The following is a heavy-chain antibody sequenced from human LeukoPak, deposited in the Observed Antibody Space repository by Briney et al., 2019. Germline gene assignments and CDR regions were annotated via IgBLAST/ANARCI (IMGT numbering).Heavy chain of an antibody. V-gene: IGHV3-33*01. CDR1: GFTFSGFG. Sequence: GKSLRLSCAASGFTFSGFGMHWVRQAPGKGLEWVAVIWYDGSNKNYADSVKGRFTISRDNPKNTLYVQMNSLRAEDTAVYYCARGRGADYGGNSGYFDYWGQGTLVTVSS. J-gene: IGHJ4*02. CDR3: ARGRGADYGGNSGYFDY. CDR2: IWYDGSNK. D-gene: IGHD4-23*01.